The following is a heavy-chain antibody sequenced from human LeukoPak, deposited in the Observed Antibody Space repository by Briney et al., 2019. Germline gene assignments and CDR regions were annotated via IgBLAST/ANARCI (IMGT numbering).Heavy chain of an antibody. Sequence: PGGSLRLSCAASGFTVSSNYMSWVRQAPGKRLEWVSVIYSGGSTYYADSVKGRFTISRDNSKNTLYLQMNSLRAEDTAVYYCARVNSPDGDYGYWGQGTLVTVSS. CDR3: ARVNSPDGDYGY. V-gene: IGHV3-53*01. D-gene: IGHD4-17*01. CDR2: IYSGGST. J-gene: IGHJ4*02. CDR1: GFTVSSNY.